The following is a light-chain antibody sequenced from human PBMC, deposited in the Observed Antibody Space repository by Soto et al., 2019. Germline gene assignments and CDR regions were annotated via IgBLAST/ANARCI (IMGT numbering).Light chain of an antibody. J-gene: IGKJ4*01. CDR1: QSVSIY. CDR2: GAS. CDR3: QQYNYWPLT. Sequence: EIVMTQSPATLSVSPGERVTLSCRASQSVSIYLAWYQQRPGQAPRSLIYGASTRATGIPARFSASGSGTEFTLTINSPQSEDCAVYYCQQYNYWPLTFGGGTRVEI. V-gene: IGKV3-15*01.